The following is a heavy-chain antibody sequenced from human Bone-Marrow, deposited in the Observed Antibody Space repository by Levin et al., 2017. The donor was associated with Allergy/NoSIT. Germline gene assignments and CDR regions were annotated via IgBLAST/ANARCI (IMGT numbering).Heavy chain of an antibody. CDR1: GFTFSNYA. Sequence: GGSLRLSCAASGFTFSNYAMHWVRQAPGKGLEYVSAITSNGGATYYANSVKGRFTVSRDNSKNTLYLQMGSLRAEDMAVYYCAKVSSTGVPAELDYWGRGTLVTVSS. CDR3: AKVSSTGVPAELDY. CDR2: ITSNGGAT. D-gene: IGHD2-2*01. V-gene: IGHV3-64*01. J-gene: IGHJ4*02.